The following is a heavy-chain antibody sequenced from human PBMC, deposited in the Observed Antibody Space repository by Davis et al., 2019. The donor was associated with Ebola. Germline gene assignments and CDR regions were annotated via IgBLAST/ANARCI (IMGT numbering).Heavy chain of an antibody. CDR2: IYYSGST. CDR1: GGSISSYY. V-gene: IGHV4-59*08. J-gene: IGHJ4*02. CDR3: ARLGSSWYWNY. D-gene: IGHD6-13*01. Sequence: SETLSLTCTVSGGSISSYYWSWIRQPPGKGLEWIGYIYYSGSTNYNPSLKSRVTISVDTSKNQFSLKLSSVTAADTAVYYCARLGSSWYWNYWGQGTLVTVSS.